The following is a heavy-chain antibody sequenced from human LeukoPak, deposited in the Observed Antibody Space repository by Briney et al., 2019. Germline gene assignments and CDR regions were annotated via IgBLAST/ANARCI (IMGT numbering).Heavy chain of an antibody. CDR2: IFHTGDA. V-gene: IGHV4-4*02. Sequence: PSGTLSLTCAVSAGFINSSNWWSWVRQPPRKGLEWIGEIFHTGDANYNPSLKSRVTMSVDKSKNQFSLRLSSVTAADTAMYFCVRDRNSNLRLGFWGQGALVTVSS. CDR3: VRDRNSNLRLGF. CDR1: AGFINSSNW. J-gene: IGHJ4*02. D-gene: IGHD5-12*01.